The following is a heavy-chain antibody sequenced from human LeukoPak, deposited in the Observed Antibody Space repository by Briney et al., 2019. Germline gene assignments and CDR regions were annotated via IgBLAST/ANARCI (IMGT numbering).Heavy chain of an antibody. V-gene: IGHV3-9*01. D-gene: IGHD3-22*01. CDR2: ISWNSGSI. J-gene: IGHJ4*02. CDR1: GFTFDDYA. Sequence: GGSLRLSCAASGFTFDDYAMHWVRQAPGKGLEWVSGISWNSGSIGYADSVKGRFTISRDNAKNSLYLQMNSLRAEDTALYYCAKDNGYYDSSGYSGGIDYWGQGTLVTVSS. CDR3: AKDNGYYDSSGYSGGIDY.